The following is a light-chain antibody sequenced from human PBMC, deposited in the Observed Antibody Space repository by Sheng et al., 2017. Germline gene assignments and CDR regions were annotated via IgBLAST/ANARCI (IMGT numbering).Light chain of an antibody. CDR3: QQRSNWPQT. Sequence: PGERVTLSCRASQSVSSSYLTWYQQKPGQAPRLLIYGASTRATSIPARFSGSGSGTDFTLTINSLEPEDFAVYYCQQRSNWPQTFGQGTKVEIK. J-gene: IGKJ2*01. V-gene: IGKV3D-20*02. CDR2: GAS. CDR1: QSVSSSY.